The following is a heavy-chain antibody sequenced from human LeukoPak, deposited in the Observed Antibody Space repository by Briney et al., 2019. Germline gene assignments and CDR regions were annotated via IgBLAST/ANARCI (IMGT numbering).Heavy chain of an antibody. J-gene: IGHJ6*02. V-gene: IGHV4-31*03. CDR1: GGSISSGGYY. D-gene: IGHD2-8*01. CDR2: IYYSGST. CDR3: ARGHVGSYAYYYYYGMDV. Sequence: KPSQTLSLTCTVSGGSISSGGYYWSWIRQHPGKGLEWIGYIYYSGSTNYNPSLKSRVTISVDTSKNQFSLKVRSVTAADTAVYYCARGHVGSYAYYYYYGMDVWGQGTTVTVSS.